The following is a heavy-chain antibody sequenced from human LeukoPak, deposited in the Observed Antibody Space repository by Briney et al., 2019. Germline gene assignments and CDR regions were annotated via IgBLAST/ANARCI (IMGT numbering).Heavy chain of an antibody. J-gene: IGHJ4*02. Sequence: SQTLSLTCAISGDSVSGNNVAWNWIRQSPSRGLEWLGRTYYRSDWYFDYAVTLKGRITINPDTYKNQSSLQLNFVTPEDTAVYYCARGVERRFDYWGQGTLVTVSS. V-gene: IGHV6-1*01. CDR3: ARGVERRFDY. CDR1: GDSVSGNNVA. D-gene: IGHD1-1*01. CDR2: TYYRSDWYF.